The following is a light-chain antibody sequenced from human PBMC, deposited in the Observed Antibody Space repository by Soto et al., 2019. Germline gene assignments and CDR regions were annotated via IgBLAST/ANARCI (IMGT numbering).Light chain of an antibody. Sequence: EIVMTQSPATLAVSPGDTATLSCRASQSLSDNLAWYQQKPGQAPRLLIFRASTRAKGVPARFSGSGSGTDFTLTISRLEPEDFAVYYCQQYGSSLRTFGQGTKVDIK. J-gene: IGKJ1*01. CDR3: QQYGSSLRT. V-gene: IGKV3-15*01. CDR1: QSLSDN. CDR2: RAS.